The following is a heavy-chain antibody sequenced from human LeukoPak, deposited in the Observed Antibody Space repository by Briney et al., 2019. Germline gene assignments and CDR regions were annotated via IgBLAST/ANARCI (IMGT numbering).Heavy chain of an antibody. D-gene: IGHD3-10*01. CDR2: IYHSGST. CDR3: ASSGSYFQADY. CDR1: GYSISSGYY. V-gene: IGHV4-38-2*02. Sequence: SETLSLTYTVSGYSISSGYYWGWIRQPPGKGLEWIGSIYHSGSTYYNPSLKSRVTISVDTSKNQFSLKLSSVTAADTAVYYCASSGSYFQADYWGQGTLVTVSS. J-gene: IGHJ4*02.